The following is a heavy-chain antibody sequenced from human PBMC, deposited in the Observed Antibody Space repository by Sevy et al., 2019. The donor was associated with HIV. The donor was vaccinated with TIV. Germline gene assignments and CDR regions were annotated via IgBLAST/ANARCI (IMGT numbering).Heavy chain of an antibody. Sequence: GESLKISCAASGFTFSSYAMSWVRQAPGKGLEWVSAISGSGGSTYYAASVKGRFTISRDNSKNTLYLQMNSLRAEDTAVYYCAKLATGYYFDYWGQGTLVTVSS. V-gene: IGHV3-23*01. CDR2: ISGSGGST. D-gene: IGHD7-27*01. CDR1: GFTFSSYA. J-gene: IGHJ4*02. CDR3: AKLATGYYFDY.